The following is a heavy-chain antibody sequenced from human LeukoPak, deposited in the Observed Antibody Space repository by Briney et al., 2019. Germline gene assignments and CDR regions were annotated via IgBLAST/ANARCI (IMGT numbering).Heavy chain of an antibody. CDR2: ISGGGVNT. Sequence: PGGSLRLSCAASGFPFSNYALSWVRQAPGKGLEWVAAISGGGVNTFYAESVKGRFTVSRDNSEKTLHLQMNSLRVDDTAVYYCAKEGRGYDFWGGYTFDVWGRRTMVTVSS. V-gene: IGHV3-23*01. J-gene: IGHJ3*01. D-gene: IGHD3-3*01. CDR3: AKEGRGYDFWGGYTFDV. CDR1: GFPFSNYA.